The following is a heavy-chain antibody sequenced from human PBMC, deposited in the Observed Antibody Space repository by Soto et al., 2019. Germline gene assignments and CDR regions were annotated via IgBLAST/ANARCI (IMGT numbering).Heavy chain of an antibody. CDR2: ISAYNGNT. J-gene: IGHJ3*02. Sequence: GXGVQGSCNTSGYTFTRYGINVVRQTPGQGLEWMGWISAYNGNTNYAQKLQGRVTMTTDTSTSTAYMELRSLRSDDTAVYYCARDPTYGGDAFDIWGQGTMVTVSS. CDR1: GYTFTRYG. D-gene: IGHD4-17*01. CDR3: ARDPTYGGDAFDI. V-gene: IGHV1-18*01.